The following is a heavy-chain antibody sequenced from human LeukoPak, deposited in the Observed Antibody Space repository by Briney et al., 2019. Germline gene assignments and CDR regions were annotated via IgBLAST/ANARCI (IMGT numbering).Heavy chain of an antibody. D-gene: IGHD3-22*01. Sequence: ASVKVSCKASGYTFTSYYMHWVRQAPGQGLEWMGIINPSGGSTSYAQKFQGRVTMTRDASTSTGYMELSSLRSEDTAVYYCARGGGGYYYDSSGYPYWGQGTLVTVSS. CDR3: ARGGGGYYYDSSGYPY. V-gene: IGHV1-46*01. J-gene: IGHJ4*02. CDR1: GYTFTSYY. CDR2: INPSGGST.